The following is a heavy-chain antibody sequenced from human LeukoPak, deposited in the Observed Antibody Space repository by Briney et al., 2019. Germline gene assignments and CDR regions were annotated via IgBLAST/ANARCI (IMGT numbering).Heavy chain of an antibody. CDR3: ARSRSITGTTRGLDAFDI. D-gene: IGHD1-20*01. CDR2: ISSSSSYI. V-gene: IGHV3-21*01. Sequence: GRSLRLSCAASGFTFNSYGMHWVRQAPGKGLEWVSSISSSSSYIYYADSVKGRFTISRDNAKNSLYLQMNSLRAEDTAVYYCARSRSITGTTRGLDAFDIWGQGTMVTVSS. CDR1: GFTFNSYG. J-gene: IGHJ3*02.